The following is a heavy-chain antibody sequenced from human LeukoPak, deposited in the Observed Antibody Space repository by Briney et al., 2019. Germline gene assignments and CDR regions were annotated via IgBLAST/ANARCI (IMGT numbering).Heavy chain of an antibody. J-gene: IGHJ3*02. Sequence: PSQTLSLTCAVSGGSISSGGYSWSWIRQPPGKGLEWIGYIYHSGSTYYNPSLKSRVTISVDRSKNQFSLKLSSVTAADTAVYYCAREKGSYYQNDAFDIWGQGTMVTVSS. CDR3: AREKGSYYQNDAFDI. CDR1: GGSISSGGYS. CDR2: IYHSGST. D-gene: IGHD1-26*01. V-gene: IGHV4-30-2*01.